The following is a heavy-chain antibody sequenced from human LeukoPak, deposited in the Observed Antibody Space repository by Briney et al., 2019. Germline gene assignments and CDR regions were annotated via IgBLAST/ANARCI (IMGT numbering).Heavy chain of an antibody. CDR2: IYYSGST. D-gene: IGHD5-12*01. CDR3: ARATPRSGYDFDY. V-gene: IGHV4-59*01. J-gene: IGHJ4*02. Sequence: SETLSLTCTVSGGPISNYYWSWIRQPPGKGLEWIGYIYYSGSTNYNPSLKSRVTISVDTSKNQFSLKLSSVTAADTAVYYCARATPRSGYDFDYWGQGTLVTVSS. CDR1: GGPISNYY.